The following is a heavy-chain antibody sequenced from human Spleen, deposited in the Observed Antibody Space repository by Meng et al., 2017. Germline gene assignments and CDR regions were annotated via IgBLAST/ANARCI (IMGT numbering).Heavy chain of an antibody. CDR1: GGSVSSISYY. CDR3: ASQEESGWYAYPGY. CDR2: ISYSGST. D-gene: IGHD6-19*01. J-gene: IGHJ4*02. Sequence: QGQLQEAGPGLVRPPETLSLTCTVSGGSVSSISYYWSWIRQPPGRGLEWIGDISYSGSTRYNSSLMSRVTISVDTSKNQFSLKLSSVTAADTAVYYCASQEESGWYAYPGYWGQGTLVTVSS. V-gene: IGHV4-61*01.